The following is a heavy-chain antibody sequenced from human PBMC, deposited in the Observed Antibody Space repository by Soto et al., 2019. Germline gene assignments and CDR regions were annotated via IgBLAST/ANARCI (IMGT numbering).Heavy chain of an antibody. V-gene: IGHV2-5*02. J-gene: IGHJ4*02. CDR1: GCSLTTGGVS. D-gene: IGHD1-1*01. Sequence: SGPTLVNPTQTLTLTCTFSGCSLTTGGVSXGWLRQPPGKAPEWLAFIYGDGDKRFRPSLKNRLSITRDNSRNEVVLTMTNMDPVDTGTFFCAHKHAATWIFDYWGQGILVTVSS. CDR3: AHKHAATWIFDY. CDR2: IYGDGDK.